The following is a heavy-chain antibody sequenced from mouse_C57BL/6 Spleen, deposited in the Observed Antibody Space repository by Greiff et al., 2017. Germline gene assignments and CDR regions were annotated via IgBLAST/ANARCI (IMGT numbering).Heavy chain of an antibody. J-gene: IGHJ2*01. CDR3: AGEGYGNYYFDY. CDR2: INYDGSST. D-gene: IGHD2-10*02. Sequence: EVKLVESEGGLVQPGSSMKLSCTASGFTFSDYYMAWVRQVPEKGLEWVANINYDGSSTYYLDSLKSRFIISRDNAKNILYLQMSSLKSEDTATYYCAGEGYGNYYFDYWGQGTTLTVSS. CDR1: GFTFSDYY. V-gene: IGHV5-16*01.